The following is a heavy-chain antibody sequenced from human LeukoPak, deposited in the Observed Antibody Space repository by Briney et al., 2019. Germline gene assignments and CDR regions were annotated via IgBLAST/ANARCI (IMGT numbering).Heavy chain of an antibody. CDR1: GVTFSSYV. CDR3: AKEGVGDYVWGSYRYYFDY. CDR2: ISGSGGGT. J-gene: IGHJ4*02. D-gene: IGHD3-16*02. Sequence: GRSLRLSCEASGVTFSSYVMSWVRQAPGKGPEWVSGISGSGGGTYYADSVKGRFAISRDNSKNTLYLQMNSLRAEDTAVYYCAKEGVGDYVWGSYRYYFDYWGQGTLVTVSS. V-gene: IGHV3-23*01.